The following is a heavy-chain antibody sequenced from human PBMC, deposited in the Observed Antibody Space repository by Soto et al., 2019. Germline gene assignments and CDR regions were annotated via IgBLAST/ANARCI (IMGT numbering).Heavy chain of an antibody. CDR2: INPNSGGT. V-gene: IGHV1-2*04. CDR1: GYTFTGYY. CDR3: ARVKIGEQPIKNKDYYYYGMDV. J-gene: IGHJ6*02. D-gene: IGHD3-10*01. Sequence: ASVKVSCKASGYTFTGYYMHWVRQAPGQGLEWMGWINPNSGGTNYAQKFQGWVTMTRDTSISTAYMELSRLRSDDTAVYYCARVKIGEQPIKNKDYYYYGMDVWGQGTTVTVSS.